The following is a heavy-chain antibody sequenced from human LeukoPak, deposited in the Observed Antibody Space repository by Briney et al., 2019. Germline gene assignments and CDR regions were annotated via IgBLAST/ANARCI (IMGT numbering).Heavy chain of an antibody. CDR1: GYTLSELS. J-gene: IGHJ4*02. CDR3: ATEGDLLLDS. D-gene: IGHD1-26*01. Sequence: RASVKVSCKVSGYTLSELSTHWVRQAPGKGLEWMGGFDPEDGETIYAQKFRGRVTMPEDISSDTAYMELSSLRSEDTAVYYCATEGDLLLDSWGQGTLVTVSS. CDR2: FDPEDGET. V-gene: IGHV1-24*01.